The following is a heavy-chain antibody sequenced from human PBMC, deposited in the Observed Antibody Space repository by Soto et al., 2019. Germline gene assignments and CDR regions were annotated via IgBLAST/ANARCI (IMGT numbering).Heavy chain of an antibody. CDR1: GGSISSGGYY. CDR3: ARDSTTALQGPFDY. J-gene: IGHJ4*02. Sequence: PSETLSLTCTVSGGSISSGGYYWSWIRQHPGKGLEWIGYIYYSGSTYYNPSLKSRVTISVDTSKNQFSLKLSSVTAADTAVYYCARDSTTALQGPFDYWGQGTLVTVSS. CDR2: IYYSGST. D-gene: IGHD4-17*01. V-gene: IGHV4-31*03.